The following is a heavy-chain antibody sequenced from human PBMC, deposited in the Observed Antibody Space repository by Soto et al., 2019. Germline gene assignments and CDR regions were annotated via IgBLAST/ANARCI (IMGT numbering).Heavy chain of an antibody. J-gene: IGHJ6*02. V-gene: IGHV4-59*08. D-gene: IGHD1-26*01. CDR2: IYYSGST. CDR1: GGSISSYY. Sequence: QVQLQESGPGLVKPSKTLSLTCTVSGGSISSYYWSWIRQPPGKELQYIGYIYYSGSTNYNPSLKSRGTIPEDTSTNQFSLSLSSVTAADTAVYYCARGCWEREGDVMDVWCQGTTVTVSS. CDR3: ARGCWEREGDVMDV.